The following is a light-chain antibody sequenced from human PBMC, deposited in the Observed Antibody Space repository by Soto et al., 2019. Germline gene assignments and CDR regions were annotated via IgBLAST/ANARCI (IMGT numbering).Light chain of an antibody. CDR2: DAS. CDR1: QSVGTY. CDR3: QQRSDWPT. Sequence: EIVLTQSPATLSLSPGERDTLSCRASQSVGTYLAWYQHKPGQAPRLLIFDASTRATGIPARFSGSGSGTDFTLTISGQEDEDCAVYYCQQRSDWPTFGPGTKVDIK. V-gene: IGKV3-11*01. J-gene: IGKJ3*01.